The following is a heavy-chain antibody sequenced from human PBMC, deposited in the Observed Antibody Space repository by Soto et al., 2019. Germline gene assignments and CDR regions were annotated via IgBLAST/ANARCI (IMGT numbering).Heavy chain of an antibody. D-gene: IGHD6-19*01. CDR3: ARELRSSGWSAVWFDP. J-gene: IGHJ5*02. V-gene: IGHV1-69*06. CDR1: GGTFSSYA. Sequence: SVKVSCKASGGTFSSYAISWVRQAPGQGLEWMGGIIPIFGTANYAQKFQGRVTITADKSTSTAYMELSSLRSEDTAVYYCARELRSSGWSAVWFDPWGQGTLVTAPQ. CDR2: IIPIFGTA.